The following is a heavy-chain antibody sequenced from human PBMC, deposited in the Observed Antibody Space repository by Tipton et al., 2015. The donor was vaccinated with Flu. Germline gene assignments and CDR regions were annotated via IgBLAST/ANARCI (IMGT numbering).Heavy chain of an antibody. D-gene: IGHD3-3*01. CDR3: ARDQRKLTYYDFWSGYSPQLNYYYCGMDV. CDR2: INHSGST. V-gene: IGHV4-34*01. Sequence: TLSLTCAVYGGSFSGYYWSWIRQPPGKGLEWIGEINHSGSTNYNPSLKSRVTISVDTSKNQFSLKLSSVTAADTAVYYCARDQRKLTYYDFWSGYSPQLNYYYCGMDVWGQGTTVTVSS. J-gene: IGHJ6*02. CDR1: GGSFSGYY.